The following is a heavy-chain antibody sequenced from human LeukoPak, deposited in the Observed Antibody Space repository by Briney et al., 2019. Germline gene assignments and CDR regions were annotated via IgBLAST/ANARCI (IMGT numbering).Heavy chain of an antibody. CDR1: GYSISSGYY. D-gene: IGHD6-13*01. V-gene: IGHV4-38-2*02. Sequence: SETLSLTCTVSGYSISSGYYWGWIRQPPGKGLEWIGSIYHSGSTYYNPSLKSRVTISVDTSKNQFSLKLSSVTAADTAVYYCARDRLEQLAGFDYWGQGTLVTVSS. CDR2: IYHSGST. CDR3: ARDRLEQLAGFDY. J-gene: IGHJ4*02.